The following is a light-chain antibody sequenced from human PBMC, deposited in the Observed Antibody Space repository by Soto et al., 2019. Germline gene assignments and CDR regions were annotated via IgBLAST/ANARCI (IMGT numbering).Light chain of an antibody. V-gene: IGLV2-14*01. Sequence: QSALTQPASVSGSPGQSITISCTGTSSDVGGYNYVSWYQQHPGKAPKLMIYEVSNRPSGVSYRFSGSKSGNTASLTISGXXXXXXXXXXCXSYTSSSTRVFGTGTKVTVL. J-gene: IGLJ1*01. CDR1: SSDVGGYNY. CDR3: XSYTSSSTRV. CDR2: EVS.